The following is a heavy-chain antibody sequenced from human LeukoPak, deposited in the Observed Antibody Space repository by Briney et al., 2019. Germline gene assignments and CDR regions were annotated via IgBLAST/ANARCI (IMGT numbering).Heavy chain of an antibody. D-gene: IGHD3-16*01. CDR3: ARDTS. CDR1: GGSISSYY. V-gene: IGHV3-66*01. Sequence: PSETLSLTCTVSGGSISSYYWSWVRQAPGKGLEWVSVIYNSGSTYYADSVKGRFTISRDNSKNTLYLQMNSLRAEDTAVYYCARDTSWGQGTLVTVSS. J-gene: IGHJ5*02. CDR2: IYNSGST.